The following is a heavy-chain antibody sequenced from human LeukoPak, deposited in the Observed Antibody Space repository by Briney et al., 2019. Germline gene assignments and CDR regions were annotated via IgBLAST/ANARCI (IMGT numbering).Heavy chain of an antibody. CDR1: GGSISSSSYY. CDR2: IYYSGST. J-gene: IGHJ4*02. CDR3: ASTTTTPRGGY. Sequence: SETLSPTCTVSGGSISSSSYYWGWIRQPPGKGLEWIGSIYYSGSTYYNPSLKSRVTISVDTSKNQFSLKLSSVTAADTAVYYCASTTTTPRGGYWGQGTLVTVSS. V-gene: IGHV4-39*01. D-gene: IGHD1-14*01.